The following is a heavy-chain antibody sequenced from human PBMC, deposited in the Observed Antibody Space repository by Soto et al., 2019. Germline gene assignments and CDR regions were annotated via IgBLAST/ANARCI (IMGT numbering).Heavy chain of an antibody. CDR3: ARHTMATIYYYYYYYMDV. J-gene: IGHJ6*03. CDR1: GGSVSSGSYY. D-gene: IGHD5-12*01. CDR2: IYYSGST. V-gene: IGHV4-61*01. Sequence: SETLSLTCTVSGGSVSSGSYYWSWIRQPPGKGLEWIGYIYYSGSTNYNPSLKSRVTISVDTSKNQFSLKLSSVTAADTAVYYCARHTMATIYYYYYYYMDVWGKGTTVTVSS.